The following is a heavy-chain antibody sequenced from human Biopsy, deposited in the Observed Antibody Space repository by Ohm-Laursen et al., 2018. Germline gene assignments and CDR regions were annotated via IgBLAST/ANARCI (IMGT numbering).Heavy chain of an antibody. Sequence: PSQTLSLTCAVYVESFNGYYWSWIRQPPGKGLEWIGEINHSGRTNYNPSLKSRVTISVDTSKNQFSLKVRSVTAAETAVYYCVRGVDYYDPYHYYALDVWGQGTTVTVSS. CDR2: INHSGRT. CDR3: VRGVDYYDPYHYYALDV. V-gene: IGHV4-34*01. J-gene: IGHJ6*02. D-gene: IGHD3-22*01. CDR1: VESFNGYY.